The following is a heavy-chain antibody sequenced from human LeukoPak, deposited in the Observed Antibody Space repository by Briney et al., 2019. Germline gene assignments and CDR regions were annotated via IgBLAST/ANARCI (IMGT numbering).Heavy chain of an antibody. Sequence: SETLSLTCTVSGGSISSGGYYWSWIRQHPGKGLEWIGYIYYSGSTYYNPSLKSRVTISVDTSKNQFSLKLSSVTAADTAVYYCARGGGYQLLYVGDVSLFHPWGQGTLLTVSS. CDR1: GGSISSGGYY. D-gene: IGHD2-2*02. V-gene: IGHV4-31*03. J-gene: IGHJ5*02. CDR3: ARGGGYQLLYVGDVSLFHP. CDR2: IYYSGST.